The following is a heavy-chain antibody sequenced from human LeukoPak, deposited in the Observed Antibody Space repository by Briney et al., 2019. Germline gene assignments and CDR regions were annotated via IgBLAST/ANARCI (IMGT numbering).Heavy chain of an antibody. CDR1: GGSFSSYA. D-gene: IGHD3-10*01. CDR2: IIPIFGTA. V-gene: IGHV1-69*13. CDR3: ARSKAGYYGSGSPPYYGMDV. Sequence: ASVKVSCKASGGSFSSYAISWVRQAPGQGLEWMGGIIPIFGTANYAQKFQGRVTITADESTSTAYMELSSLRSEDTAVYYCARSKAGYYGSGSPPYYGMDVWGQGTTVTVSS. J-gene: IGHJ6*02.